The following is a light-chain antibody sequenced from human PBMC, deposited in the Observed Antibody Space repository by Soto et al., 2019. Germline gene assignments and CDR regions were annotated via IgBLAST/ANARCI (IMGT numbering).Light chain of an antibody. Sequence: QSVLTQPASVSGSPGQSITISCTGPSSDVGGYNYVSWYQQHPGKAPKLMIYEVSNRPSGVSNRFSGSKSGNTASLTISGLQDEDEADYYCSSYTSSSTLFGGGTKLTVL. J-gene: IGLJ2*01. CDR1: SSDVGGYNY. CDR3: SSYTSSSTL. V-gene: IGLV2-14*01. CDR2: EVS.